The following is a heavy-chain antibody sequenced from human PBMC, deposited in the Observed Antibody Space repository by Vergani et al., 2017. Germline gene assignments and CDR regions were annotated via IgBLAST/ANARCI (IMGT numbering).Heavy chain of an antibody. CDR2: ISAYNGNT. D-gene: IGHD2-2*01. CDR3: ASFGSTSSYYYYYYGMDV. V-gene: IGHV1-18*04. CDR1: GYTFTSYG. J-gene: IGHJ6*02. Sequence: QVQLVQSGAEVKKPGASVKVSCKASGYTFTSYGISWVRQAPGQGLEWMGWISAYNGNTNYAQKLQGRVTMTTDTSTSTAYMELRSLRSDDTAVYYCASFGSTSSYYYYYYGMDVWGQGTTVTVSS.